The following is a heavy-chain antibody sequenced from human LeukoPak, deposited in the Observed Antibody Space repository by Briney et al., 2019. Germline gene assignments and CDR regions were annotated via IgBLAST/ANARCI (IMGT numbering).Heavy chain of an antibody. J-gene: IGHJ6*02. CDR3: AIAPTTVDYYYYYGMDV. D-gene: IGHD4-23*01. V-gene: IGHV3-33*01. Sequence: GGSLRLSCAASGFTFSSFAMHWVRQAPGKGLEWVAIIWYDGSNAYYADSVKGRFTISRDNSKNTLYLQMNSLRAEDTAVYYCAIAPTTVDYYYYYGMDVWGQGTTVTVSS. CDR2: IWYDGSNA. CDR1: GFTFSSFA.